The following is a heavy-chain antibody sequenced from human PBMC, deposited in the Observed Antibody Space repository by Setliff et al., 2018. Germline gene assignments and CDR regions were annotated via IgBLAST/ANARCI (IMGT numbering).Heavy chain of an antibody. CDR2: IIPILGIA. CDR3: ARGSRGFDY. CDR1: GDSFSNYA. Sequence: SVKVSCKASGDSFSNYAISWVRQAPGQGLEWMGGIIPILGIANYAQKFQGRVAITRDTSASTAYMELSSLTSEDTAVYFCARGSRGFDYWGQGALVTVSS. J-gene: IGHJ4*02. V-gene: IGHV1-69*10.